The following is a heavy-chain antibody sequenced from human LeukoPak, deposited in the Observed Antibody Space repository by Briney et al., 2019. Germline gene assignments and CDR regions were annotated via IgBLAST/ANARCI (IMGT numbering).Heavy chain of an antibody. D-gene: IGHD3-22*01. Sequence: ASMTVSCKASGYTFTSYGISWVRQAPGQGLEWMGWISAYNGNTNYAQKLQGRVTMTTDTSTSTAYMELRSLRSDDTAVYYCARVSSFYYDSSGYYFDYWGQGTLVTVSS. CDR1: GYTFTSYG. J-gene: IGHJ4*02. CDR3: ARVSSFYYDSSGYYFDY. CDR2: ISAYNGNT. V-gene: IGHV1-18*01.